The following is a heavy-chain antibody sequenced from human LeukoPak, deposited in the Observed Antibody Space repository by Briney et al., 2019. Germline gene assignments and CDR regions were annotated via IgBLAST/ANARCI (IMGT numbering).Heavy chain of an antibody. Sequence: SETLSLTCTVSGGSISSYYWSWIRQPPGKGLEWIGYIYYSGSTNYNPSLKSRVTISVDTSKNQFSLKLSSVTAADTAVYYCARLKRYYDYVWGSYRHTTFDYWGQGTLVTVSS. CDR2: IYYSGST. J-gene: IGHJ4*02. V-gene: IGHV4-59*08. CDR3: ARLKRYYDYVWGSYRHTTFDY. CDR1: GGSISSYY. D-gene: IGHD3-16*02.